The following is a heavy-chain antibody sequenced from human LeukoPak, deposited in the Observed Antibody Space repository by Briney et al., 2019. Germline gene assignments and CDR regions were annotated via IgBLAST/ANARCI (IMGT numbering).Heavy chain of an antibody. CDR1: GYSISSGYY. V-gene: IGHV4-38-2*02. D-gene: IGHD3-22*01. CDR2: IYHSGRT. CDR3: ARDPHLNYDSSGNYYFDY. Sequence: PSETLSLTCTVSGYSISSGYYWGWIRQPPGKGLEWIGSIYHSGRTYYNPSLKSRVTISVDTSKNQFSLKLSSVTAADTAVYYCARDPHLNYDSSGNYYFDYWGQGTLVTVSP. J-gene: IGHJ4*02.